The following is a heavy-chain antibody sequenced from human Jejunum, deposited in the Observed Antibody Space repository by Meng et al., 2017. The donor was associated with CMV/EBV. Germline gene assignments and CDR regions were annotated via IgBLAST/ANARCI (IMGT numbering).Heavy chain of an antibody. CDR3: ARDNSSSWYLGAFEI. J-gene: IGHJ3*02. Sequence: SGFTFDDYGMTWVRQAPGKGLEWVSGINWKGANIGYADSVKGRFTISRDNAKNSLFLQMTSLRAEDTALYYCARDNSSSWYLGAFEIWGQGTMVTVSS. CDR1: GFTFDDYG. V-gene: IGHV3-20*03. D-gene: IGHD6-13*01. CDR2: INWKGANI.